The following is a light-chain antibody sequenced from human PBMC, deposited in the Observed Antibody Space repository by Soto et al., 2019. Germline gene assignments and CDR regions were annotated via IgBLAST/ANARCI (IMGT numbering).Light chain of an antibody. CDR3: QKSYSTPQVT. V-gene: IGKV1-39*01. CDR1: QSISSY. J-gene: IGKJ5*01. CDR2: AAS. Sequence: DIQMTQSPSSLSASVGDRVTITCRASQSISSYLNWYQQKPGKAPKLLIYAASSLQSGVPSRFSGSVSGTDFTLTISRLTPEDFATYYCQKSYSTPQVTFGQGTRLE.